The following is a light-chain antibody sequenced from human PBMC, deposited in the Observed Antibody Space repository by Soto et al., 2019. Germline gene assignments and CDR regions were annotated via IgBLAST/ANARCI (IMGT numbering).Light chain of an antibody. CDR3: QQYNTYPWT. J-gene: IGKJ1*01. V-gene: IGKV1-5*01. CDR2: DAS. Sequence: DIQMTQSPSTLSASVEDRVTITCRDSQSISSWLAWYQQKPGRAPKLLIYDASSLESGVPSRFSGSGSGTPFTLTISSLQPDDFATYYCQQYNTYPWTFGQGTKVEIK. CDR1: QSISSW.